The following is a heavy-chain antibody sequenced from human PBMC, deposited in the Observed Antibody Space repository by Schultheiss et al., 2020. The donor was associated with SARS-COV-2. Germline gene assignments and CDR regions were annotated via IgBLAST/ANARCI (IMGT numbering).Heavy chain of an antibody. Sequence: GGSLRLSCAASGFTFSDYYMSWVRQAPGKGLEWVSAISGSGGSTYYADSVKGRFTISRDNSKNTLYLQMNSLRAEDTAVYYCARDRNIVATTTFYYYYYGMDVWGQGTTVTVSS. CDR1: GFTFSDYY. CDR3: ARDRNIVATTTFYYYYYGMDV. D-gene: IGHD5-12*01. CDR2: ISGSGGST. V-gene: IGHV3-23*01. J-gene: IGHJ6*02.